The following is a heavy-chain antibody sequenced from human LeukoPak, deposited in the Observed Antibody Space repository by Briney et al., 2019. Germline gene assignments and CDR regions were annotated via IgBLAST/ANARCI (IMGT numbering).Heavy chain of an antibody. D-gene: IGHD1-1*01. V-gene: IGHV3-33*06. J-gene: IGHJ6*03. Sequence: GRSLGLSCAASGFTFSSYGMHWVRQAPGKGLEWVAVIWYDGSNKYYADSVKGRFTISRDNSKNTLYLQMNSLRAEDTAVYYCAKDRFSTTGTTNYYYYMDVWGKGTTVTVSS. CDR3: AKDRFSTTGTTNYYYYMDV. CDR2: IWYDGSNK. CDR1: GFTFSSYG.